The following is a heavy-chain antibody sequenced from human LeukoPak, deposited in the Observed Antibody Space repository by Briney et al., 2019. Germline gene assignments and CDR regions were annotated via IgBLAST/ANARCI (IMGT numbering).Heavy chain of an antibody. V-gene: IGHV3-23*01. CDR3: AKDRVLRYFDRLLSPSDY. Sequence: PGRSLRLSCGASGFTFSSYGMSWVRQAPGKGLEWVSAISGSGGSNYYADSVKGRFTISRDNSKNTLYVQMNRRRDEDTAVYYCAKDRVLRYFDRLLSPSDYWGQGTLVTVSS. D-gene: IGHD3-9*01. CDR1: GFTFSSYG. CDR2: ISGSGGSN. J-gene: IGHJ4*02.